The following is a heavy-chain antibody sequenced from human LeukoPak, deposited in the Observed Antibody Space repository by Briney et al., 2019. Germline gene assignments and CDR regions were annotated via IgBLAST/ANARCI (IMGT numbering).Heavy chain of an antibody. CDR1: GFTFSSYA. J-gene: IGHJ6*02. CDR2: ISGSGGST. Sequence: GGSLRLSCAASGFTFSSYAMSWVRQAPGKGLEWVSAISGSGGSTYYADSVKGRFTISRDNSKNTLYLQMNSLRAEDTAVYYCAKDQVLRYFDWLLESQPYYYGMDVWGQGTLVTVSS. D-gene: IGHD3-9*01. CDR3: AKDQVLRYFDWLLESQPYYYGMDV. V-gene: IGHV3-23*01.